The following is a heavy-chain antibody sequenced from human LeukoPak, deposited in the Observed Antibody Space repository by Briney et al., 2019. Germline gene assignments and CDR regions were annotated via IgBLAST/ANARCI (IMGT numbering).Heavy chain of an antibody. V-gene: IGHV3-74*01. CDR3: ARDRRDGGDYFDY. Sequence: GGSLRLSCAASGFTFGSYWMHWVRQAPGKGLVWVSRINSDGSSTSYADSVKGRFTISRDNAKNTLYLQMNSLRAEDTAVYYCARDRRDGGDYFDYWGQGTLVTVSS. CDR1: GFTFGSYW. D-gene: IGHD3-16*01. J-gene: IGHJ4*02. CDR2: INSDGSST.